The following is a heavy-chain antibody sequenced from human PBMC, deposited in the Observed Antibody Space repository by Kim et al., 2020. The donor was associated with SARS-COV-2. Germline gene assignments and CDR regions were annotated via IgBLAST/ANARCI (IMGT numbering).Heavy chain of an antibody. V-gene: IGHV3-74*01. CDR3: TRDDGYGMDV. CDR2: INSDGSTT. CDR1: RFTFSNRW. J-gene: IGHJ6*02. Sequence: GGSLRLSCAASRFTFSNRWMHWVRQSPGKGLVWVSHINSDGSTTTYADSARGRFTISRDNAKNTVYLQTNNLRAEDTAAYYCTRDDGYGMDVWGQGATVT.